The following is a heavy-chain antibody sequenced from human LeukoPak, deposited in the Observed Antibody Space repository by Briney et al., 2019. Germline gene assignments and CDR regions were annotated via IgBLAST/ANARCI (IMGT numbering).Heavy chain of an antibody. J-gene: IGHJ4*02. CDR3: AKDPGYDSRDLGY. CDR2: IYENGGTT. D-gene: IGHD3-22*01. CDR1: GFTFRSHA. Sequence: GGSLRLSCVGSGFTFRSHAMSWVRQAPEKGLEFVSGIYENGGTTYYADSVKGRFTISRDNSKNTLYVQMNSLRVEDTAVYYCAKDPGYDSRDLGYWGQGTLVTVSS. V-gene: IGHV3-23*01.